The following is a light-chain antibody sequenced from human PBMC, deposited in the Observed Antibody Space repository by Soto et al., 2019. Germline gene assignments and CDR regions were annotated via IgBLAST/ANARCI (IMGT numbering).Light chain of an antibody. V-gene: IGLV2-23*02. J-gene: IGLJ1*01. CDR3: SSYAGSSSYV. CDR1: SSDIGNYKL. CDR2: AVT. Sequence: QSALTQPASVSGSPGQSITTSCTGTSSDIGNYKLVSWFQQHPGKAPRLIIFAVTERPAGISVRFSGSKSGNTASLTISGLQAEDEADYYCSSYAGSSSYVFGTGTKLTVL.